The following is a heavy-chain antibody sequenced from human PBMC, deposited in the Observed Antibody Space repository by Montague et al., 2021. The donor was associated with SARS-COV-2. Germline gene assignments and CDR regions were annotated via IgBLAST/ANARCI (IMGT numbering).Heavy chain of an antibody. V-gene: IGHV3-21*01. CDR2: ISSSGTYI. J-gene: IGHJ4*02. CDR3: ARDGGQFGDWPYYFAF. D-gene: IGHD2-21*02. Sequence: SLRLSCAASGFTFNTYSMHWVRRAPGKGLEWVSSISSSGTYIYYADSVRGRFTISSDNAHNSLSLQLNSLRPEDTALYYCARDGGQFGDWPYYFAFWGQGTLVSVSS. CDR1: GFTFNTYS.